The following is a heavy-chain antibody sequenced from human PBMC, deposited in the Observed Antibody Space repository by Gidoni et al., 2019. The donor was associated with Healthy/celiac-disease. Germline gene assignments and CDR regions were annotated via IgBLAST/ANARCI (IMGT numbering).Heavy chain of an antibody. CDR1: GFSLSTSGVG. D-gene: IGHD3-10*01. Sequence: QITLKESGPTLVKPTQTLTLTCTFSGFSLSTSGVGVGWIRQPPGQALEWLALIYWDDDKRYSPSLKSRLTITKDTSKNQVVLTMTNMDPVDTATYYCAHTTMVQGVGYYYGMDVWGQGTTVTVSS. CDR2: IYWDDDK. J-gene: IGHJ6*02. V-gene: IGHV2-5*02. CDR3: AHTTMVQGVGYYYGMDV.